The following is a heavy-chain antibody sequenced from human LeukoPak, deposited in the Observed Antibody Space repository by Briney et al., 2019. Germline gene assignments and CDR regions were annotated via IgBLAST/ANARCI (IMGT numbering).Heavy chain of an antibody. CDR2: IQPDGSEQ. Sequence: GRSLRLSCAASGFTFSSSAMHWVRQAPGKGLEWVGNIQPDGSEQYPVDSVKGRFTISRDNAKTSLYLQMNSLRAEDTAVYYCARDLSGVTGYTYGRGIDYWGQGTLVTVSS. V-gene: IGHV3-7*01. CDR3: ARDLSGVTGYTYGRGIDY. D-gene: IGHD5-18*01. J-gene: IGHJ4*02. CDR1: GFTFSSSA.